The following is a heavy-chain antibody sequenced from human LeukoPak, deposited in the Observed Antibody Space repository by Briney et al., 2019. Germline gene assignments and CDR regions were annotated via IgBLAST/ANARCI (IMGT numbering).Heavy chain of an antibody. V-gene: IGHV1-8*01. Sequence: ASVKVSCKASGYTFTSYDINWLRQATGQGLEWMGWMNPNSGNTGYAQKFQGRVTMTRNTSISTAYMELSSLRSEDTAVYYCARMTPYYYGSGSYGVDYWGQGTLVTVSS. J-gene: IGHJ4*02. CDR2: MNPNSGNT. CDR3: ARMTPYYYGSGSYGVDY. D-gene: IGHD3-10*01. CDR1: GYTFTSYD.